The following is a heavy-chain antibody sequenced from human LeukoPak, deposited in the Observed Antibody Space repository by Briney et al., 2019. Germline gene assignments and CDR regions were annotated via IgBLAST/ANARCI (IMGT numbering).Heavy chain of an antibody. D-gene: IGHD7-27*01. J-gene: IGHJ4*02. CDR2: INYSGST. Sequence: SETLSLTCTVSGGSISSYYWSWVRQPPGKGLEWIGYINYSGSTNYTPSLKSRVTISVDTSRNQFSLRLSSVTAADTAVYYCARFSPRAMGNYLDFWGQGTLVTVSS. V-gene: IGHV4-59*12. CDR3: ARFSPRAMGNYLDF. CDR1: GGSISSYY.